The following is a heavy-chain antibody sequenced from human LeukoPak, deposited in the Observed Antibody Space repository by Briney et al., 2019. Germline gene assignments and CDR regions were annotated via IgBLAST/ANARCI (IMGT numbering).Heavy chain of an antibody. D-gene: IGHD6-19*01. J-gene: IGHJ4*02. CDR3: TRSGYSSGWYVYFDY. CDR2: IRSKGYGGTT. CDR1: GFTFCDYA. Sequence: GGSLRLSCTASGFTFCDYAMSWVRQAPGKGLEWVGFIRSKGYGGTTEYAASVKGRFTISRDDSKSIAYLQMNSLKTEDTAVYYCTRSGYSSGWYVYFDYWGQGTLVTVSS. V-gene: IGHV3-49*04.